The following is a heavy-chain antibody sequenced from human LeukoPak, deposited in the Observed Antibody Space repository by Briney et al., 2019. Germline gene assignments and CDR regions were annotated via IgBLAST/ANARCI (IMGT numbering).Heavy chain of an antibody. CDR1: GGSISSSSYY. J-gene: IGHJ4*02. CDR2: IYYSGST. Sequence: SETLSLTCTVSGGSISSSSYYWGWIRQPPGKGLEWIGYIYYSGSTNYNPSLKSRVTISVDTSKNQFSLKLSSVTAADTAVYYCARGIEYSSSYYFDYWGQGTLVTVSS. V-gene: IGHV4-61*05. D-gene: IGHD6-6*01. CDR3: ARGIEYSSSYYFDY.